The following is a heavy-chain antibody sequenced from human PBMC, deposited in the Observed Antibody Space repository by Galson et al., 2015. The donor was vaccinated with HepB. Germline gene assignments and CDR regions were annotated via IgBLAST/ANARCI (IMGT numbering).Heavy chain of an antibody. V-gene: IGHV1-2*04. D-gene: IGHD6-13*01. CDR3: AMGVAAAAYFDY. J-gene: IGHJ4*02. CDR2: INPNSGGT. CDR1: GYTFNGYN. Sequence: SVKVSCTDSGYTFNGYNMHWVRQAPGQGLEWMGWINPNSGGTNYAQKFQGWVTMTRDTSISTAYMELSRLRSDDTAVYYCAMGVAAAAYFDYWGQGTLVTVFS.